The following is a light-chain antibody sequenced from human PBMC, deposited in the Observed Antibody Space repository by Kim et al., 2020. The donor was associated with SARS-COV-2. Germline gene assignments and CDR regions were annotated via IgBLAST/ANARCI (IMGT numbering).Light chain of an antibody. Sequence: GQSVTSSCSGTSSDVGSFNRVSWYQQSPSTAPKLLIYEVTYRPSGVPDRFSGSKSGNTASLTISALQAEDEAVYYCSSYATSSTLLFGGGTKVTVL. CDR1: SSDVGSFNR. CDR2: EVT. J-gene: IGLJ3*02. CDR3: SSYATSSTLL. V-gene: IGLV2-18*02.